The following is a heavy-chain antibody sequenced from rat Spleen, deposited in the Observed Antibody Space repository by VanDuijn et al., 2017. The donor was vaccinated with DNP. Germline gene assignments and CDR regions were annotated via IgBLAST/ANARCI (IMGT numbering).Heavy chain of an antibody. CDR1: GFTFSDYY. Sequence: EVQLVESDGGLVQPGRSLKLSCAASGFTFSDYYMAWVRQAPTKGLEWVATISYDGSSTYYRDSVKGRFTISRDNAKSTLYLQMDSLRSEDTATYYCATHLITTYFDYWGQGVMVTVSS. V-gene: IGHV5-29*01. CDR2: ISYDGSST. D-gene: IGHD1-10*01. J-gene: IGHJ2*01. CDR3: ATHLITTYFDY.